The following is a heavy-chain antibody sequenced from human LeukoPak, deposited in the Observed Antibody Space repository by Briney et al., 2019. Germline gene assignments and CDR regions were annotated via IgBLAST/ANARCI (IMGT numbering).Heavy chain of an antibody. Sequence: GGSLRLSCAASGVIFNDYAMHWVRQAPGKGLEWVSGINWNSANIGYSDSVKERFTISRDNAKNSLYLQMNSLRTEDTALYYCAKDSRGGGYGYWGQGTLVTVSS. CDR2: INWNSANI. CDR1: GVIFNDYA. J-gene: IGHJ4*02. D-gene: IGHD5-12*01. CDR3: AKDSRGGGYGY. V-gene: IGHV3-9*01.